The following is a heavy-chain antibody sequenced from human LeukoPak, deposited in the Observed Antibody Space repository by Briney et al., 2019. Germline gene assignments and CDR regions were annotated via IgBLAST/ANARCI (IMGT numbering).Heavy chain of an antibody. CDR2: IYSGGRT. CDR3: ARVLSGRGSLYSYYYYMDV. Sequence: PGGSLRLSCAASGFTVSSNYMSWVRQAPGKGLEWVSVIYSGGRTYYGDSVKGRFTFSRDNSKNTLYLQMNSLRAEDTAVYYCARVLSGRGSLYSYYYYMDVWGKGTRSPSP. CDR1: GFTVSSNY. D-gene: IGHD3-10*01. V-gene: IGHV3-53*01. J-gene: IGHJ6*03.